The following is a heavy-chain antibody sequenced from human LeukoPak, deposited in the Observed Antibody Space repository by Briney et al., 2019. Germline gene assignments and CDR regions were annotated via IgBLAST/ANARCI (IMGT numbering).Heavy chain of an antibody. CDR3: ARGISLTGYYTGLDALDI. V-gene: IGHV4-34*01. D-gene: IGHD3-9*01. Sequence: SETLSLTCAVYGGSFSGYYWSWIRQPPGKGLEWIGEINHSGSTNYNPSIKSRVTISVDTSKNQFSLKLSSVTAADTAVYYCARGISLTGYYTGLDALDIWGQGTMVTVSS. J-gene: IGHJ3*02. CDR2: INHSGST. CDR1: GGSFSGYY.